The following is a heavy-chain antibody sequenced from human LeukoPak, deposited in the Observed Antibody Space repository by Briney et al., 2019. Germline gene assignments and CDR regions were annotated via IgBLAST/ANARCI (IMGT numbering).Heavy chain of an antibody. CDR2: IYHSGST. J-gene: IGHJ4*02. D-gene: IGHD5-18*01. CDR3: ARHLGIQLWFLDY. V-gene: IGHV4-39*01. Sequence: SETLSLTCTVSGGSMSGSTYYWGWIRQPPGRGLEWIGSIYHSGSTYYNPSLKSRVTISVDTSKNQFSLKLSSVAAADTAVYYCARHLGIQLWFLDYWGQGTLVTVSS. CDR1: GGSMSGSTYY.